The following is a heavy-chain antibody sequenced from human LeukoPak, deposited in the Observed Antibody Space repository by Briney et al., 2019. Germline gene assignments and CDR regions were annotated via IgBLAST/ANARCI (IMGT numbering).Heavy chain of an antibody. CDR2: IWYDGSNK. Sequence: PGRSLRLSCAASGFTFSSYGMHWVRQAPGKGLEWVAVIWYDGSNKYYADSVKGRFTISRDNSKHTLYLQMNSLRAEDTAVYYCARAGKNGKRITMVREHAHYGMDVWGKGTTVTVSS. CDR1: GFTFSSYG. D-gene: IGHD3-10*01. CDR3: ARAGKNGKRITMVREHAHYGMDV. V-gene: IGHV3-33*01. J-gene: IGHJ6*04.